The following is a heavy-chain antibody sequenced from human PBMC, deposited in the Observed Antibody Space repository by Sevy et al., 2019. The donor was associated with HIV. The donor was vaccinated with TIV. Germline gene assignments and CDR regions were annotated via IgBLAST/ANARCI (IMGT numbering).Heavy chain of an antibody. Sequence: GGSLRLSCAASGFTFSRYGMHWVRQAPGKGLEWVAVIWYDGSNKYYADSVKGRFTISRDNSKNTLYLQMNSLRAEDTAVYYCARVRDHYYDSSGEYDYWGQGTLVTVSS. D-gene: IGHD3-22*01. CDR2: IWYDGSNK. V-gene: IGHV3-33*01. J-gene: IGHJ4*02. CDR3: ARVRDHYYDSSGEYDY. CDR1: GFTFSRYG.